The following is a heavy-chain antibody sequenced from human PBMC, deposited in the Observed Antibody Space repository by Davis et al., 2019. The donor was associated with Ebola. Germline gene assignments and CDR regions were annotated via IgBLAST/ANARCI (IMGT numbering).Heavy chain of an antibody. V-gene: IGHV4-59*12. D-gene: IGHD3-22*01. J-gene: IGHJ4*02. CDR3: ARGGYYDSSGPGYYFDY. CDR2: IYYSGST. CDR1: GGSISSYY. Sequence: SETLSLTCTVSGGSISSYYWSWIRQPPGKGLEWIGYIYYSGSTYYNPSLKSRVTISVDRSKNQFSLKLSSVTAADTAVYYCARGGYYDSSGPGYYFDYWGQGTLVTVSS.